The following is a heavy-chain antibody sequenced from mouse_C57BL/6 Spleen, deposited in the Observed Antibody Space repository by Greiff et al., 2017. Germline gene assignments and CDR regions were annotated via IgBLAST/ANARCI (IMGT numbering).Heavy chain of an antibody. D-gene: IGHD2-3*01. J-gene: IGHJ3*01. CDR2: IWSGGST. V-gene: IGHV2-2*01. CDR3: ASHDGYYPWFAY. Sequence: QVQLKESGPGLVQPSQSLSITCTVSGFSLTSYGVHWVRQSPGKGLEWLGVIWSGGSTDYNAAFISRLSISKDNSKSQVFFKMSSLQADDTAIYYCASHDGYYPWFAYWGQGTLVTVSA. CDR1: GFSLTSYG.